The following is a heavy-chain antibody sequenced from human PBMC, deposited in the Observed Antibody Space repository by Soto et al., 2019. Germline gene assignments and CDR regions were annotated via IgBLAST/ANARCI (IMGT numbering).Heavy chain of an antibody. CDR3: ARGLRTGTQPTAWYYYMDV. Sequence: SETLSLTCAVYGGSFSGYYWSWIRQPPGKGLEWIGEINHSGSTNYNPSLKSRVTISVDTSKNQFSLKLSSVTAADTAVYYCARGLRTGTQPTAWYYYMDVWGKGTTVTVSS. CDR1: GGSFSGYY. V-gene: IGHV4-34*01. J-gene: IGHJ6*03. CDR2: INHSGST. D-gene: IGHD1-7*01.